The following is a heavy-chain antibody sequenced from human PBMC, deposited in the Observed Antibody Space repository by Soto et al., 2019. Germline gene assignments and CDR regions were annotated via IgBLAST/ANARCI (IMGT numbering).Heavy chain of an antibody. Sequence: QITLKESGPALVRPTQTLTLTCSFSGFSLTTRGVAVGCIRQPPGKALEWLALIFWDDDKWYSPSLRSRLTITEDTSKNQVGRTMTNMDPVDTATYYCAHRSRGYAYYFDQWGQGTLVTVSS. V-gene: IGHV2-5*02. CDR2: IFWDDDK. J-gene: IGHJ4*02. D-gene: IGHD5-12*01. CDR1: GFSLTTRGVA. CDR3: AHRSRGYAYYFDQ.